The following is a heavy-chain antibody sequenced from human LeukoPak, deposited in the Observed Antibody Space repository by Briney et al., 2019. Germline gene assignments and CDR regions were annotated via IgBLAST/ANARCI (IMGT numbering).Heavy chain of an antibody. CDR3: ARMGGNLSR. Sequence: PGGSLRLSCAASGFTFSTSNMNWVRQAPGKGLDWVPYISSGGTEIYYAESVKGRFTISRDNAKNSLFLQMNNLRAEDTAVYYCARMGGNLSRWGQGTLVTVSS. D-gene: IGHD1-26*01. J-gene: IGHJ4*02. CDR2: ISSGGTEI. CDR1: GFTFSTSN. V-gene: IGHV3-48*03.